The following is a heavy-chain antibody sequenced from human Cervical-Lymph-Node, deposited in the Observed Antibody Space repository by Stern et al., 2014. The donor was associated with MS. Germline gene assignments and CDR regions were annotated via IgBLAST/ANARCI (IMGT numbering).Heavy chain of an antibody. D-gene: IGHD2-21*02. CDR1: GYSFATYW. V-gene: IGHV5-51*03. J-gene: IGHJ6*02. CDR2: IYPGDSDT. CDR3: ARPGDDKAKYGLDV. Sequence: EVQLVESGAEVKKPGESLKISCKGSGYSFATYWIGWVRQMPGKGLEWMGIIYPGDSDTRYSPSFQGQGTISADKSISTAYLHWRSLKASDPAMYYCARPGDDKAKYGLDVWGQGTTVTVSS.